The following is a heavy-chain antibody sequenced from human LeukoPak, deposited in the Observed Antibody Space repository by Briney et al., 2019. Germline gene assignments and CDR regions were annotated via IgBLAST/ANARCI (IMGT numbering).Heavy chain of an antibody. J-gene: IGHJ4*02. Sequence: SQTLSLTCTVSGGSISSYYWSWIRQPPGKGLEWIGYIYYSGSTNYNPSLKSRVTISVDTSKNQFSLKLSSVTAADTAVYYCARSRYSGSYYAALASYYFDYWGQGTVVTVSS. CDR3: ARSRYSGSYYAALASYYFDY. CDR2: IYYSGST. CDR1: GGSISSYY. V-gene: IGHV4-59*01. D-gene: IGHD1-26*01.